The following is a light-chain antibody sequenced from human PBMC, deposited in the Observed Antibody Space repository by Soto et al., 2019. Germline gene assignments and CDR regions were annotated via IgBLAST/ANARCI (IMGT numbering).Light chain of an antibody. CDR3: AAWDVSLNCLV. CDR1: SFNIGTNS. Sequence: QSALTQPPSASATPGQSVTISCSGSSFNIGTNSVNWYQHFPGAAPQLLIFGNTQRPSGVPDRFSGSKTGTSVSLAISGLLSGDEADYYCAAWDVSLNCLVFGGGTKLTVL. V-gene: IGLV1-44*01. J-gene: IGLJ2*01. CDR2: GNT.